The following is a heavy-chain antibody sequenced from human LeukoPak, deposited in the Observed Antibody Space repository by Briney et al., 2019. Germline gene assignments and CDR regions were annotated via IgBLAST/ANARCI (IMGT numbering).Heavy chain of an antibody. J-gene: IGHJ4*02. Sequence: GGSLRLSCAASGFTFSSYAMGWVRQAPEKGLEWVSAISGSDGSTYYADSVKGRFTISRDNSKNTLYLQMNSLRAEDTAVYYCARVPDLTGYYIGYYFDYWGQGTLVTVSS. V-gene: IGHV3-23*01. CDR1: GFTFSSYA. D-gene: IGHD3-9*01. CDR2: ISGSDGST. CDR3: ARVPDLTGYYIGYYFDY.